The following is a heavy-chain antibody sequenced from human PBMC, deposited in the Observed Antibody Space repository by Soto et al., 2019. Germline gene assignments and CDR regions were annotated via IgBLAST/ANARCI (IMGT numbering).Heavy chain of an antibody. CDR2: IGTAGDT. CDR3: ARSLVFGELTDYYYYGMDV. Sequence: PGGSLRLSCAASGFTFSSYDMHWVRQATGKGLEWVSVIGTAGDTYYAGSVKGRFTISRENAKNSFYLQMNSLRAGDTAVYYCARSLVFGELTDYYYYGMDVWGQGTTVTVSS. CDR1: GFTFSSYD. D-gene: IGHD3-10*01. V-gene: IGHV3-13*04. J-gene: IGHJ6*02.